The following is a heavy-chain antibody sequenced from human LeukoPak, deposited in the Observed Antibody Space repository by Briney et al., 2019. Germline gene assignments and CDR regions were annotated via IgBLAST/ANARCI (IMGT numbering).Heavy chain of an antibody. V-gene: IGHV1-8*01. CDR1: GYTFTSYD. Sequence: ASVTVSCKASGYTFTSYDINWVRQAPGQGLEWMGWMNPNSGNTGYAQKFQGRVTMTRNTSISTAYMELSSLRSEDTAVYYCARELYSSSSEGSWGYWGQGTLVTVSS. D-gene: IGHD6-6*01. J-gene: IGHJ4*02. CDR2: MNPNSGNT. CDR3: ARELYSSSSEGSWGY.